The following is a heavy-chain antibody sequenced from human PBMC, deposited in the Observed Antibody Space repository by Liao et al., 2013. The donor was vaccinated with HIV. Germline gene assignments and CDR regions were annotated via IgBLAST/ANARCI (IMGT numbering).Heavy chain of an antibody. Sequence: QVQLQESGPGLVKPSETLSLTCTVSGGSISSYYWSWIRQPAGKGLEWIGRIYTSGSTNYNPSLKSRVTISVDTSKNQFSLKLSSVTAADTAVYYCAREIVVVPAAIRWFDPGAREPWSPSPQ. CDR1: GGSISSYY. J-gene: IGHJ5*02. D-gene: IGHD2-2*02. V-gene: IGHV4-4*07. CDR2: IYTSGST. CDR3: AREIVVVPAAIRWFDP.